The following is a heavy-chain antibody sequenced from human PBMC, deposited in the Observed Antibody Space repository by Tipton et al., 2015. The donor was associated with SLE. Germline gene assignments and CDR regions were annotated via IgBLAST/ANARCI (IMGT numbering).Heavy chain of an antibody. CDR2: IYYSGST. CDR1: GGSISSGNYY. V-gene: IGHV4-31*03. J-gene: IGHJ6*03. Sequence: TLSLTCTVSGGSISSGNYYWSWIRQHPGKGLEWIGYIYYSGSTFYNPSLKSRITTSVDTSKNQFPLKVRSVTAADTAVYYCASEKYYYMDVWGKGTTVTVSS. CDR3: ASEKYYYMDV.